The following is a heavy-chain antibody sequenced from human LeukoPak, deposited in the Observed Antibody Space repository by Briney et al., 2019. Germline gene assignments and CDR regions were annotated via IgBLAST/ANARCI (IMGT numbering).Heavy chain of an antibody. V-gene: IGHV3-30*18. Sequence: PGGSLRLCCAASGFTFSNFDMHWVRQAPGKGMEWVAVISYDGSNKYYADSVKGRFTISRDSSKNTLFLQMSSLRVEDTAVYYCAKEGYGDYGGGTFDMSGQGTMVTVSS. CDR1: GFTFSNFD. J-gene: IGHJ3*02. CDR2: ISYDGSNK. CDR3: AKEGYGDYGGGTFDM. D-gene: IGHD4-17*01.